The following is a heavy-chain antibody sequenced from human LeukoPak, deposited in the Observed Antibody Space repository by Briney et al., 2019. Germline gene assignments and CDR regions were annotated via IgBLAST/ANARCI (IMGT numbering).Heavy chain of an antibody. J-gene: IGHJ2*01. CDR1: GASISRYY. Sequence: SETLSLTCSVSGASISRYYWTWLRQPVGKGLEGFGRLYTNGTVNYNPSLRSRVTMSRDTSRNQFSLELTSVTAADTAVYYCARLLGSSGYAGDWYFDLWGPGALVTVSS. CDR2: LYTNGTV. V-gene: IGHV4-4*07. CDR3: ARLLGSSGYAGDWYFDL. D-gene: IGHD3-22*01.